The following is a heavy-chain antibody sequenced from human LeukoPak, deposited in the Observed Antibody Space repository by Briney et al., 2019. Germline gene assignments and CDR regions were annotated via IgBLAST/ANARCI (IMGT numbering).Heavy chain of an antibody. CDR3: AREKSEWLVPPT. V-gene: IGHV4-4*07. J-gene: IGHJ5*02. D-gene: IGHD6-19*01. Sequence: SETLSLTCIVPGGSISNYYWTWIRQPAGKGLEWIGRIHIGGSPNYNPSLKSRVTMSIDTSKNQFSLKLNSMTAADTAVYYCAREKSEWLVPPTWGQGTLVTVSS. CDR2: IHIGGSP. CDR1: GGSISNYY.